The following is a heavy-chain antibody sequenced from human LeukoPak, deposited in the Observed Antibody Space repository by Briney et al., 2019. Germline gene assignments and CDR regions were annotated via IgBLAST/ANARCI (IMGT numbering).Heavy chain of an antibody. CDR2: IYHSGST. D-gene: IGHD2-21*02. V-gene: IGHV4-30-2*01. CDR1: GGSISSGGYS. Sequence: PSETLSLTCAVSGGSISSGGYSWSWVRQPPGKGLEWIGYIYHSGSTSYNPPLKSRVTMSVDRSKNQFSLKLSSVTAADTAVYYCARGGAYCGADCYYAFDIWGQGTMVTVSS. J-gene: IGHJ3*02. CDR3: ARGGAYCGADCYYAFDI.